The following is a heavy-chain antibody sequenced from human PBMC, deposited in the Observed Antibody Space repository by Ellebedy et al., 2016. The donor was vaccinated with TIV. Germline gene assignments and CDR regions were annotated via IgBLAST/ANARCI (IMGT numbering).Heavy chain of an antibody. V-gene: IGHV3-74*01. J-gene: IGHJ4*02. CDR3: DSIRFDY. D-gene: IGHD4-11*01. CDR1: GFTFSTYW. CDR2: INEDGSAT. Sequence: GGSLRLXCAASGFTFSTYWMHWVRQAPGKGLVWVSRINEDGSATNYADSVKGRFTISRDNAKNTLYLQMNSLRGEDTAVYYCDSIRFDYWGQGALVTVS.